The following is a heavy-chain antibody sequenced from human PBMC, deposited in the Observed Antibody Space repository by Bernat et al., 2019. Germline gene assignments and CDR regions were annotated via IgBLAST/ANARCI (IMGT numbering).Heavy chain of an antibody. CDR2: ISYDGSNK. CDR1: GFTFSSYA. J-gene: IGHJ6*02. Sequence: QVQLVESGGGVVQPGRSLRLSCAASGFTFSSYAMHWVRQAPGKGLEWVAVISYDGSNKYYADSVKGRFTISRDNSKNTLYLQMNSLRAEDTAVYYCARDPGYYGSGSYYIGGYYYYGMDVWGQGTMVTVSS. V-gene: IGHV3-30-3*01. CDR3: ARDPGYYGSGSYYIGGYYYYGMDV. D-gene: IGHD3-10*01.